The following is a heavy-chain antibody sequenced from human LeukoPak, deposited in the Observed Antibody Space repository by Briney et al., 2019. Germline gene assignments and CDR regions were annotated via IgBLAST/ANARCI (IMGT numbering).Heavy chain of an antibody. J-gene: IGHJ4*02. CDR3: ARGGAYSGYDYGY. CDR1: GGTFSSYA. V-gene: IGHV1-69*13. Sequence: AASVKVSCKASGGTFSSYAISWVRQAPGQGLEWMGGIIPIFGTANYAQKFQGRVTTTADESTSTAYMELSSLRSEDTAVYYCARGGAYSGYDYGYWGQGTLVTVSS. D-gene: IGHD5-12*01. CDR2: IIPIFGTA.